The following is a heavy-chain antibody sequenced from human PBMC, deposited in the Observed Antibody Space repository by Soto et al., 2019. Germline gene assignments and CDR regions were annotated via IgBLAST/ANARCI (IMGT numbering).Heavy chain of an antibody. CDR3: AKSRVTYYYYYGLDV. V-gene: IGHV3-30*18. D-gene: IGHD5-18*01. CDR1: GFTFSNFG. J-gene: IGHJ6*02. CDR2: ISDDGSIQ. Sequence: PGGSLRLSCVASGFTFSNFGMHWVRQATGQGLEWVALISDDGSIQYYADSVKGRFTISRDNSKNSLYVQMNSLRAEDTAVYYCAKSRVTYYYYYGLDVWGQGTTVTVS.